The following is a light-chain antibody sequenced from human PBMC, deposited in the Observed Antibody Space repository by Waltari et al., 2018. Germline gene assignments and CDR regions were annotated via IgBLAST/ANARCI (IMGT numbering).Light chain of an antibody. V-gene: IGLV1-44*01. CDR2: NNN. Sequence: QSVLTQPPSASGAPGQRVTISCSASSSTVGGNPVSWYQQLPGTAPKLLIRNNNRRPSGVPKGFSGSKSGTSASLAISGLQSEDEAYYYCASWDDTLNGPVFGGGTKLTVL. CDR3: ASWDDTLNGPV. J-gene: IGLJ3*02. CDR1: SSTVGGNP.